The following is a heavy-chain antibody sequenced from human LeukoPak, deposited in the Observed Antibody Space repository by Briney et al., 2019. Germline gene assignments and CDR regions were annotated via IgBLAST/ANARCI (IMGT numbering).Heavy chain of an antibody. CDR1: GGTFSSYA. Sequence: SVKVSCKASGGTFSSYASSWVRQAPGQGLEWMGGIIPIFGTANYAQKFQGRVTITTDESTSTAYMELSSLRSEDTAVYYCAAESGSYAYYYYMDVWGKGTTVTVSS. CDR2: IIPIFGTA. V-gene: IGHV1-69*05. J-gene: IGHJ6*03. CDR3: AAESGSYAYYYYMDV. D-gene: IGHD1-26*01.